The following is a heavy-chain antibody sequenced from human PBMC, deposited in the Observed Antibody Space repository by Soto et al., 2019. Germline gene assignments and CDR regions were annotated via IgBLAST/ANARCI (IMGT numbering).Heavy chain of an antibody. CDR3: ARENSYFDY. J-gene: IGHJ4*02. Sequence: QIPLLQSGAEVKKPGASVKVTCKASGYTFRNFGIIWVRQAPGHGLEWMGWISAYNANANYAQKFQGRLTMTADTSTSTAYMELRSLRSDDTAVYYCARENSYFDYWGQGTLVTVSS. CDR2: ISAYNANA. CDR1: GYTFRNFG. V-gene: IGHV1-18*01.